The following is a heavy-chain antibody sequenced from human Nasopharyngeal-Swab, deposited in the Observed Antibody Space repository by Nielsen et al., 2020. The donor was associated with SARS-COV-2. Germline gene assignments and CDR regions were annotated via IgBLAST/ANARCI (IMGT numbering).Heavy chain of an antibody. J-gene: IGHJ4*02. V-gene: IGHV4-39*01. D-gene: IGHD6-19*01. Sequence: RQAPGKGLEWIGSIYYSGSTYYNPSLESRVTISVDTSKNQFSLKLSSVTAADTAVYYCATERAIAVAGTFGAKFDYWGQGTLVTVSS. CDR2: IYYSGST. CDR3: ATERAIAVAGTFGAKFDY.